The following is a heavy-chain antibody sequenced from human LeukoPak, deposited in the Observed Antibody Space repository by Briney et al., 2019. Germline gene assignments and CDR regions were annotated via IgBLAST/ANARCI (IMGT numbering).Heavy chain of an antibody. CDR3: ARGRDGYIYAFGY. J-gene: IGHJ4*02. V-gene: IGHV4-34*01. CDR1: GGSFSGYY. Sequence: SETLSLTCAVYGGSFSGYYWSWIRQPPGKGLEWIGEINHSGSTNSNPSLKSRVTISVDTSKSQFSLKMSSVTAADTAVYYCARGRDGYIYAFGYWGQGTLVTVSS. D-gene: IGHD5-24*01. CDR2: INHSGST.